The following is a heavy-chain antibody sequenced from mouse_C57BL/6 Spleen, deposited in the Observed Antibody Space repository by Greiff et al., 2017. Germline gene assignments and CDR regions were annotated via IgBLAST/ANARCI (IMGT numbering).Heavy chain of an antibody. CDR3: AREEFGGQDCYFDD. J-gene: IGHJ1*03. CDR1: GYTFTSYW. Sequence: QVQLQQPGAELVKPGASVKLSCKASGYTFTSYWMQWVKQRPGQGLEWIGEIDPSDSYTNYNQKFKGKATLTVDTSSSTAYMQLSSLTAEDSAVYYCAREEFGGQDCYFDDWGTGTTVTVSS. CDR2: IDPSDSYT. V-gene: IGHV1-50*01.